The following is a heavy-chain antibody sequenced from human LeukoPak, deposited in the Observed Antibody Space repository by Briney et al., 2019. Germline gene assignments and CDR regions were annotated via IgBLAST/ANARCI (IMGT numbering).Heavy chain of an antibody. CDR2: LYTSGRM. D-gene: IGHD6-13*01. V-gene: IGHV4-61*09. CDR1: GGSISSGSYD. J-gene: IGHJ6*03. CDR3: ATVGRAAAGHHYYYYYMDV. Sequence: PSQTLSLTCTVSGGSISSGSYDWYWIRQPAGKGLEWIGHLYTSGRMSYNPSLKSRVTISVDTSKNQFSLKLSSVTAADTAVYYCATVGRAAAGHHYYYYYMDVWGKGTTVTVSS.